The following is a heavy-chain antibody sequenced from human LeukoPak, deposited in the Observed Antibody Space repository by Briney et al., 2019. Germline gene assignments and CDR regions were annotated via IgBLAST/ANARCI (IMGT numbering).Heavy chain of an antibody. CDR3: ARGDCSSTSCYLREPEPDY. V-gene: IGHV3-30-3*01. CDR2: ISYDGSNK. J-gene: IGHJ4*02. Sequence: GGSLRLSCAASGFTFSSYAMHWVRQAPGKGLEWVAVISYDGSNKYYADSVKGRFTISRDNSKNTLYLQMNSRRAEDTAVYYCARGDCSSTSCYLREPEPDYWGQGTLVTVSS. CDR1: GFTFSSYA. D-gene: IGHD2-2*01.